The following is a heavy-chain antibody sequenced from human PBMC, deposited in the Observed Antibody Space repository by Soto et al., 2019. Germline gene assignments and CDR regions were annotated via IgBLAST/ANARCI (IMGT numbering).Heavy chain of an antibody. D-gene: IGHD1-1*01. CDR3: ARVERGTATTVVDAFDI. Sequence: QVQLQQWGAGLLKPSETLSLTCAVYGGFVSSGSYYWSWIRQPPGKGLGWIGEMSHSGGTHFNPAPKSRVTISIDTSNNQFSLQITSVTAADTALYYCARVERGTATTVVDAFDIWGPGTMVTVSS. CDR2: MSHSGGT. J-gene: IGHJ3*02. CDR1: GGFVSSGSYY. V-gene: IGHV4-34*01.